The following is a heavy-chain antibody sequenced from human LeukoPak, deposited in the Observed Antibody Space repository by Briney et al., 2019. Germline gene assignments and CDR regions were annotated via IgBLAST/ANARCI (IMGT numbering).Heavy chain of an antibody. Sequence: ASVKVSCKASGYTFTNYGISWVRQAPGQGLEWMGIINPSGGSTSYAQKFQGRVTMTRDTSTSTVYMELSSLRSEDTAVYYCAREGPVAGTLVYLAYWGQGTLVTVSS. CDR3: AREGPVAGTLVYLAY. CDR2: INPSGGST. D-gene: IGHD6-19*01. J-gene: IGHJ4*02. CDR1: GYTFTNYG. V-gene: IGHV1-46*01.